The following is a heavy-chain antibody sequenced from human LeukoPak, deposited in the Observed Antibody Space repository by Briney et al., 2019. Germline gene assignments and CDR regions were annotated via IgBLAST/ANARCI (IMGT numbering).Heavy chain of an antibody. V-gene: IGHV1-69*04. CDR1: GGTFSSYA. D-gene: IGHD2-2*01. CDR2: IIPILGIA. J-gene: IGHJ6*02. CDR3: ARDLIVVVPAAMTMVRGNYYYGMDV. Sequence: GSSVKVSFKASGGTFSSYAISWVRQAPGQGLEWMGRIIPILGIANYAQKFQGRVTITADKSTSTAYMELSSLRSEDTAVYYCARDLIVVVPAAMTMVRGNYYYGMDVWGQGTTVTVSS.